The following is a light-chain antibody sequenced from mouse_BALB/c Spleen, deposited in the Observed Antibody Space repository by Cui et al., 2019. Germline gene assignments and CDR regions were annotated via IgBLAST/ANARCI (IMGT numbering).Light chain of an antibody. CDR2: RTT. CDR3: QQGSSIPLT. V-gene: IGKV4-91*01. Sequence: EILLTQSQTTFAASRGQKITTTSRASSSISSNCVHWYQQSRGFSPKLLIYRTTNLASGAPARFSGRGTGTSYSLTIGTMEPEDGATSYCQQGSSIPLTFGAGTKLELK. J-gene: IGKJ5*01. CDR1: SSISSNC.